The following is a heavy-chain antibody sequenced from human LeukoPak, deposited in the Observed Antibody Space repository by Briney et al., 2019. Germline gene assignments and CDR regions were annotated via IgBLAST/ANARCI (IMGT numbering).Heavy chain of an antibody. J-gene: IGHJ1*01. CDR2: INTNTGNP. V-gene: IGHV7-4-1*02. CDR1: GYSFTGYY. CDR3: ARDLVGATTPEYFQH. Sequence: ASVNVSCKASGYSFTGYYIHWVRQAPGQGLEWMGWINTNTGNPTYAQGFAGRFVFSLDTSVSTAYLQISSLKAEDTAVYYCARDLVGATTPEYFQHWGQGTLVTVSS. D-gene: IGHD1-26*01.